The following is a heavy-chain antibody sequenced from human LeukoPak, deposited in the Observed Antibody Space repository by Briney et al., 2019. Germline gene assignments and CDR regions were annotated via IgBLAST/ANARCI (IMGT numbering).Heavy chain of an antibody. D-gene: IGHD2-21*02. CDR3: AREQGVTASNFDY. J-gene: IGHJ4*02. CDR1: GFTFSSYS. CDR2: ISSSSSYI. Sequence: GGSLRLSCAASGFTFSSYSMNWVRQAPGKGLEWVSSISSSSSYIYYADSVKGRFTISRDNAKNSLYLQMNSLRAEDTAVYYCAREQGVTASNFDYWGQGTLVTVSS. V-gene: IGHV3-21*01.